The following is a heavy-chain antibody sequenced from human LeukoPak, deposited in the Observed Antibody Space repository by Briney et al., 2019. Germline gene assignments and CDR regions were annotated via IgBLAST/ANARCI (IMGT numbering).Heavy chain of an antibody. V-gene: IGHV3-48*03. Sequence: GGSLRLSCAASGFSFSSYEMNWVRQAPGKGLEWVSYISSSSTIYYADSVKGRFTISRDNAKNSLYLQMNSLRDEDTAVYYCAKDDAWLQYNDWGQGTLVTVSS. D-gene: IGHD5-24*01. CDR3: AKDDAWLQYND. J-gene: IGHJ4*02. CDR2: ISSSSTI. CDR1: GFSFSSYE.